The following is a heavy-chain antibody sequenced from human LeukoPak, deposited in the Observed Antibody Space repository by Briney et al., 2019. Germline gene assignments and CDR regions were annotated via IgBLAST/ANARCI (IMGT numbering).Heavy chain of an antibody. Sequence: SVKVSCKASGYTFTSYYMHWVRHAPGQGLEWMGRIIPIFGTANYAQKFQGRVTITTDESTSTAYMELSSLRSEDTAVYYCARVPDALKGQLDNWFDPWGQGTLVTVSS. V-gene: IGHV1-69*05. CDR3: ARVPDALKGQLDNWFDP. CDR1: GYTFTSYY. CDR2: IIPIFGTA. J-gene: IGHJ5*02. D-gene: IGHD2-2*01.